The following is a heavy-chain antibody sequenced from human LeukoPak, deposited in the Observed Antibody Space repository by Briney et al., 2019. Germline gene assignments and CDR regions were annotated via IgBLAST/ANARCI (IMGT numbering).Heavy chain of an antibody. D-gene: IGHD4-17*01. V-gene: IGHV1-18*04. CDR3: ARVLDYGDLNWFDP. CDR1: GYTFTSYG. Sequence: GASVKVSCKASGYTFTSYGISWVRQAPGQGLEWMGWISAYNGNTNYAQKLQGRVTMTTDTSTSTDYMELRSLRSDDTAVYYCARVLDYGDLNWFDPWGQGTLVTVSS. CDR2: ISAYNGNT. J-gene: IGHJ5*02.